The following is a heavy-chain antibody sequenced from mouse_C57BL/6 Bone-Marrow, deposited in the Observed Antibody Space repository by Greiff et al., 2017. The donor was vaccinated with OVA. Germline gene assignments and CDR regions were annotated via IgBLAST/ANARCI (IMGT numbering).Heavy chain of an antibody. CDR3: ARSRFGITTIVACEGTYWYFDV. CDR2: IYPRDGST. V-gene: IGHV1-78*01. Sequence: QVQLQQSDAELVKPGASVKISCKVSGYTFTDHTIHWMKQGPEQGLEWIGYIYPRDGSTKYNEKFKGKATLTADKSSSTAYMQLNSLTSEDSAVYFCARSRFGITTIVACEGTYWYFDVWGTGTTVTVSS. CDR1: GYTFTDHT. J-gene: IGHJ1*03. D-gene: IGHD1-1*01.